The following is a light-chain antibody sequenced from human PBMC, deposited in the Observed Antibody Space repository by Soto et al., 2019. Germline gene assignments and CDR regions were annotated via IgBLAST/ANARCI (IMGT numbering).Light chain of an antibody. V-gene: IGLV3-21*04. J-gene: IGLJ1*01. Sequence: VLTQPPSVSVAPGETARITCEGNNIGSKSVHWYQQKPGQAPVLVIYYDTHRHSGIPARFSGSNSGSTATLTITRVEAGDEADYYCQVWDTDSDHQVFGTGTKLTVL. CDR1: NIGSKS. CDR2: YDT. CDR3: QVWDTDSDHQV.